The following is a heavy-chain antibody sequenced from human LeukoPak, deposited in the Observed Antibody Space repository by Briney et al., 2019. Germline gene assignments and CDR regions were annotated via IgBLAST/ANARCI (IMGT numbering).Heavy chain of an antibody. V-gene: IGHV3-74*01. CDR1: GFTFSSYW. J-gene: IGHJ6*02. D-gene: IGHD2-15*01. CDR2: INTDGSST. Sequence: GGSLRLSCAASGFTFSSYWMHWVRQAPGKGLVWVSRINTDGSSTSYADSVKGRFTISRDNAKNTLYLQMNSLRAEDTAVYYCARGYCSGGSCYRYYYGMDVWGQGTTVTVSS. CDR3: ARGYCSGGSCYRYYYGMDV.